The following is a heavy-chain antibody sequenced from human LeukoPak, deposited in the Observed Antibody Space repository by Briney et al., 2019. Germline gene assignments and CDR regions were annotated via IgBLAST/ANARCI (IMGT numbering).Heavy chain of an antibody. J-gene: IGHJ6*03. Sequence: PGGSLRLSCAASGFTFDDYAMHWVRQAPGKGLEWVSLISGDGGSTYYADSVKGRFTISRDNSKNSLYLQMNSLRTEDTALYYCAKDNRMPHYDFWSGYYPGVYYYYMDVWGKGTTVTVSS. V-gene: IGHV3-43*02. CDR1: GFTFDDYA. CDR3: AKDNRMPHYDFWSGYYPGVYYYYMDV. CDR2: ISGDGGST. D-gene: IGHD3-3*01.